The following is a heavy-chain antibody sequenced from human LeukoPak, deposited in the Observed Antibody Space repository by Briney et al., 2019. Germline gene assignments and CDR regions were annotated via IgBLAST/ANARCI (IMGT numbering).Heavy chain of an antibody. V-gene: IGHV5-51*01. J-gene: IGHJ4*02. Sequence: GESLKISCQGSGYSFTSSWIGWVRQMPGIGLEWMGIIYPGDSDTRYSPSFQGQVTISADKSISTAYLQWSSLKASDTAMYYCARFSVGGTYYPNYWGQGTLVSVSS. CDR1: GYSFTSSW. CDR2: IYPGDSDT. CDR3: ARFSVGGTYYPNY. D-gene: IGHD1-26*01.